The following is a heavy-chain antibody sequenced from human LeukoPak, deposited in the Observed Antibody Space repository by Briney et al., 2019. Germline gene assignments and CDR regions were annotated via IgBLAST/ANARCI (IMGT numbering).Heavy chain of an antibody. D-gene: IGHD6-19*01. CDR2: IYPVDSDT. CDR3: ARGGSGWFHNYDY. V-gene: IGHV5-51*01. J-gene: IGHJ4*02. Sequence: GESLKISCKGSGYSFTTYWIAWVRQIPGKGLEWMGIIYPVDSDTRYSPSFQGQVTISVDKSISTAFLQWSSLKASDTALYYCARGGSGWFHNYDYWGQGTLVTVSS. CDR1: GYSFTTYW.